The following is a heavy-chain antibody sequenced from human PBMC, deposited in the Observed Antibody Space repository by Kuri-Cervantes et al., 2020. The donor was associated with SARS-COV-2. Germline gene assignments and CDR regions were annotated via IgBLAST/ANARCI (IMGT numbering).Heavy chain of an antibody. V-gene: IGHV3-15*07. J-gene: IGHJ4*02. D-gene: IGHD3-3*01. CDR1: GFTFNNAW. CDR3: TRDYDCWSGTDY. CDR2: IKSKSDGGTT. Sequence: LSLTCAASGFTFNNAWMNWVRQAPGKGLEWVGRIKSKSDGGTTDYVAPVKGRFTISRDDSKSIAYRQMNSLKTEDTAVYYCTRDYDCWSGTDYWGQGTLVTVSS.